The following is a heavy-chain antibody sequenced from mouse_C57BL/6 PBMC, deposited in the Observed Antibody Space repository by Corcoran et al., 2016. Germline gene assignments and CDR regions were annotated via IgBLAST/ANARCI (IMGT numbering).Heavy chain of an antibody. V-gene: IGHV1-81*01. J-gene: IGHJ2*01. Sequence: QVQLQQSGAELARPGASVKLSCKASGYTFTSYGISWVKQRTGQGLEWIGEIYPRSGNTYYNEKVKGKATLTADKSSSTAYMELRSLTSEDSAVYFCARSGLLRNYFDFWGQGPTLTVSS. CDR2: IYPRSGNT. CDR1: GYTFTSYG. CDR3: ARSGLLRNYFDF. D-gene: IGHD1-1*01.